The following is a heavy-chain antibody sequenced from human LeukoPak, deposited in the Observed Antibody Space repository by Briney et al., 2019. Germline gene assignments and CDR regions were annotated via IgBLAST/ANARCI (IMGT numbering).Heavy chain of an antibody. CDR1: GFTFSTYA. V-gene: IGHV3-30*04. CDR3: AELGITMIGGV. D-gene: IGHD3-10*02. CDR2: ISYDGSNK. J-gene: IGHJ6*04. Sequence: PGGSLRLSCAASGFTFSTYAMHWVRQAPGKGLEWVAVISYDGSNKYCADSVKGRFTISRDNAKNSLYLQMNSLRAEDTAVYYCAELGITMIGGVWGKGTTVTISS.